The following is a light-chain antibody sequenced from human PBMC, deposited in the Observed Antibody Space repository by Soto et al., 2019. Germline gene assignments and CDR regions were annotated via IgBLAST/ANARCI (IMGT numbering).Light chain of an antibody. V-gene: IGKV3-20*01. Sequence: EIVLTQSPATLSLSPGERVTLSCRASQSVSSSYLAWYQQKPGQPPSLLIYGASSRAAGIADSFSGSGSATDFTLTINRLEPDDFAVYYCQQYGSTPWTFGQGTKVDIK. CDR1: QSVSSSY. J-gene: IGKJ1*01. CDR2: GAS. CDR3: QQYGSTPWT.